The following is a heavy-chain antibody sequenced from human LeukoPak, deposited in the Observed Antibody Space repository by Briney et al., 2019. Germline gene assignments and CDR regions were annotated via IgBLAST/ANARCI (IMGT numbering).Heavy chain of an antibody. J-gene: IGHJ4*02. CDR3: ARHGFWSGYNYVLDY. Sequence: SETLSLTCAVSGYSISSGFYWGWIRQPPGKGLEWIGTIYHSGSTYYNPSLKSRVTISVDTSKNQFSLKLSPVTAADTAVYYCARHGFWSGYNYVLDYWGQGTLVTVSS. CDR2: IYHSGST. V-gene: IGHV4-38-2*01. CDR1: GYSISSGFY. D-gene: IGHD3-3*01.